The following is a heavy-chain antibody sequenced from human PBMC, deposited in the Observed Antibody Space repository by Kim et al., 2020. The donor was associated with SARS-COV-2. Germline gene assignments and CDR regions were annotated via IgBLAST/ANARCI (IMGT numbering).Heavy chain of an antibody. D-gene: IGHD6-13*01. J-gene: IGHJ4*01. Sequence: GGSLRLSCAASGFTFSTYSFCWVRQAPGKGLEWVSTIRHGTTKTYYADSVKGRFTISRDNSKNTLYLQMNSLRAEDTALYYCARADTRKYYYSRYGCDY. CDR1: GFTFSTYS. V-gene: IGHV3-23*01. CDR2: IRHGTTKT. CDR3: ARADTRKYYYSRYGCDY.